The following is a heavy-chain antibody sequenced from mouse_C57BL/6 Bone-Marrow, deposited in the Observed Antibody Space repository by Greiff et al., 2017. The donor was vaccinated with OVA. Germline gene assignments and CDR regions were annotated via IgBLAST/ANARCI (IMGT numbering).Heavy chain of an antibody. CDR2: ISSGGSYT. V-gene: IGHV5-6*02. CDR1: GFTFSSYG. J-gene: IGHJ2*01. D-gene: IGHD2-3*01. Sequence: EVKVVESGGDLVKPGGSLKLSCAASGFTFSSYGMSWVRQTPDKRLEWVATISSGGSYTYYPDSVKGRFTISRDNAKNTRYLQVSSLKSDDTTMYYCARRWLLFDDWGQGTTLTVSS. CDR3: ARRWLLFDD.